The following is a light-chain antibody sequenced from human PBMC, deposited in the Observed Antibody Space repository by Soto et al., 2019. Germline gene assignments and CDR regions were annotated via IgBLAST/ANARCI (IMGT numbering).Light chain of an antibody. CDR2: AAS. Sequence: DIQLTQSPSFLSASVGDRVTITCRASQGISSYLAWYQQKPGKAPKLLIYAASTLQSGVPSRFSGSGSGTEFTLTISSLQPEDFATYCCQQLNSYTFGPGTKVDIK. CDR1: QGISSY. CDR3: QQLNSYT. J-gene: IGKJ3*01. V-gene: IGKV1-9*01.